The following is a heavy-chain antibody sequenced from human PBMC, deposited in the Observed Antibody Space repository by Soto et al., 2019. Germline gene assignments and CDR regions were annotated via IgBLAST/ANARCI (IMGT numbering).Heavy chain of an antibody. D-gene: IGHD2-2*01. J-gene: IGHJ6*02. V-gene: IGHV3-66*01. Sequence: PGGSLRLSCAASGFTVSSNYMSWVRQAPGKGLEWVSVIYSGGSTNYADSVKGRFTISRDNSKNTLYLQMNSLRAEDTAVYYCARDRGYCISTSCYGAPYYYGMDVWGQGTTVTVSS. CDR1: GFTVSSNY. CDR2: IYSGGST. CDR3: ARDRGYCISTSCYGAPYYYGMDV.